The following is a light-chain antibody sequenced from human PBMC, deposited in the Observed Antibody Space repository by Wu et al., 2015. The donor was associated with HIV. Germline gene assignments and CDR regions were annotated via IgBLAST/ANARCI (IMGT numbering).Light chain of an antibody. CDR1: QSVSSNY. CDR3: QQRSNWPPIT. Sequence: EIVLTQSPGTLSLSPGERATLSCRASQSVSSNYLAWYQQKPGQAPRLLIYGASSRATDIPDRFSGSGSGTDFTLSINRLEPEDLAVYYCQQRSNWPPITFGQGTRLEIK. J-gene: IGKJ5*01. CDR2: GAS. V-gene: IGKV3D-20*02.